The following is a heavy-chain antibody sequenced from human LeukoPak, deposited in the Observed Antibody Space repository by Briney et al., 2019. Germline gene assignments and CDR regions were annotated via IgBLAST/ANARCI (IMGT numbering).Heavy chain of an antibody. CDR3: ARSGVLYGDYVFDY. CDR1: GGSISSYY. CDR2: IYYSGST. J-gene: IGHJ4*02. D-gene: IGHD4-17*01. Sequence: SETLSLTCTVSGGSISSYYWSWIRQPPGKGLEWIGYIYYSGSTNYNPSLKSRVTLSVDTSKNQFSLKLSSVTAADTAVYYCARSGVLYGDYVFDYWGQGTLVTVSS. V-gene: IGHV4-59*12.